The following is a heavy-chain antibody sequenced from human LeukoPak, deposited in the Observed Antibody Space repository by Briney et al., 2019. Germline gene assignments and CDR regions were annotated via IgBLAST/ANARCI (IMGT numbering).Heavy chain of an antibody. CDR3: ARDRTKGNEMNI. CDR1: GITFNSYS. D-gene: IGHD2-2*01. CDR2: IRSSSII. Sequence: GGALRLSCAASGITFNSYSMNWLRQAPGTGLEWASYIRSSSIIYYADSETVRFNISNDNAKHVLELQMNSLRAEDTGGYYCARDRTKGNEMNIWGQGTMVTVYS. V-gene: IGHV3-48*01. J-gene: IGHJ3*02.